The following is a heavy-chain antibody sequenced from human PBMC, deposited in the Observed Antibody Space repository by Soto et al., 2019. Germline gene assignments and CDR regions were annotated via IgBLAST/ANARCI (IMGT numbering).Heavy chain of an antibody. CDR1: GYTFTSYG. D-gene: IGHD2-2*02. Sequence: QVQLVQSGAEVKKPGASVKVSCKASGYTFTSYGISWVRQAPGQGLEWMGWISAYNGNTNYAQKLQGRVTMTTDTSTSTAYMELRSLGSDDTAVYYCARTLVVVVPAAKPYYMDVWGKGTTVTVSS. V-gene: IGHV1-18*01. CDR3: ARTLVVVVPAAKPYYMDV. J-gene: IGHJ6*03. CDR2: ISAYNGNT.